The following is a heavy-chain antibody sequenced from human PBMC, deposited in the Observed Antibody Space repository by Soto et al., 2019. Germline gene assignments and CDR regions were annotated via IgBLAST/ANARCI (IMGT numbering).Heavy chain of an antibody. CDR1: GDSMSKYY. V-gene: IGHV4-4*07. J-gene: IGHJ4*02. Sequence: SETLSLTCTVSGDSMSKYYWSWIRQPAGKGLEWIGRIYTSGSTNYNPSLKSRVNMSIDTSNNHFSLNLKSVTAADAAVYYCARTVGAAYYFDFCGQGALVTVSS. D-gene: IGHD1-26*01. CDR3: ARTVGAAYYFDF. CDR2: IYTSGST.